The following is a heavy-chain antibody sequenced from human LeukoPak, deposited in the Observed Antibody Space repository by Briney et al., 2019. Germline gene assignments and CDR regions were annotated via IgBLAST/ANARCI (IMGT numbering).Heavy chain of an antibody. J-gene: IGHJ4*02. Sequence: KAGGSLRLSCAASGFTFSSYSMNWVRQAPGKGLEWVSSISSSSSYIYYADSVKGRFTIPRDNAKNSLYLQMNSLRAEDTAVYYCARDGYNYYDSSGYSNWGQGTLVTVSS. CDR2: ISSSSSYI. CDR3: ARDGYNYYDSSGYSN. V-gene: IGHV3-21*01. D-gene: IGHD3-22*01. CDR1: GFTFSSYS.